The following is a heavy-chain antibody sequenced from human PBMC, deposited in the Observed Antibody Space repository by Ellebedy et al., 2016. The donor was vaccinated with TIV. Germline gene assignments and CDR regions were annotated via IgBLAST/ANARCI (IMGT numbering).Heavy chain of an antibody. V-gene: IGHV3-53*04. J-gene: IGHJ3*02. CDR1: GFSVSDSY. Sequence: GGSLRLXXAASGFSVSDSYMSWVRQAPGKGLEWVACIYRGGSTFYADSVAGRFTISRHKSKNTVILQMKSLGPEDTTVYFCARLEIVAEPAPDPVDIWGQGTMVTVSS. D-gene: IGHD3-16*02. CDR2: IYRGGST. CDR3: ARLEIVAEPAPDPVDI.